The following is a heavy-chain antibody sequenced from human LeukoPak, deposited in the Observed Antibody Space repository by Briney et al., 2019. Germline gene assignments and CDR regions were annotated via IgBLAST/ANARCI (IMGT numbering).Heavy chain of an antibody. J-gene: IGHJ4*02. CDR2: IYTGGGT. V-gene: IGHV3-66*01. CDR1: GFTFASNY. Sequence: GGSLRLSCSASGFTFASNYVTWVGQAPGKGLEGVSVIYTGGGTFYADSVKGRFSISRDNSKNILYLHMNSLRAEDTAVYYCARDDVTVAGRDYWGQGTLVTVSS. CDR3: ARDDVTVAGRDY. D-gene: IGHD6-13*01.